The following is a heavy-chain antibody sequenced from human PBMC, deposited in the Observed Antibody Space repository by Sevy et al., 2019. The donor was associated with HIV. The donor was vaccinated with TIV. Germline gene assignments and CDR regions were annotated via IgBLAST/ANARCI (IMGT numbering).Heavy chain of an antibody. CDR3: SREGSEGTVAQPDAFDF. CDR2: IRSKTYGGTT. CDR1: GFTFGDYA. V-gene: IGHV3-49*03. J-gene: IGHJ3*01. D-gene: IGHD6-19*01. Sequence: GGSLRLSCTASGFTFGDYAMSWFRQAPGKGLEWVGFIRSKTYGGTTEYAASVKGRLTISSDDSKSIAYLQMNSLKTEDTAVYYCSREGSEGTVAQPDAFDFWGQGTMVTVSS.